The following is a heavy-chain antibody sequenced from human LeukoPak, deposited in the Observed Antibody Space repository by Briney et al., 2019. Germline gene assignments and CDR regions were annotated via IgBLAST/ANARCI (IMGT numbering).Heavy chain of an antibody. CDR1: GGSISNYY. Sequence: SETLSLTCTVSGGSISNYYWGWIREPPGGGLEWIGSIYYSGSTYYNSSLQSRVTISVHMSNNQFALKLSSVTAADTAVYYCARAVAGLYYYYYMDVWGKGTTVTVSS. D-gene: IGHD6-19*01. CDR3: ARAVAGLYYYYYMDV. V-gene: IGHV4-39*06. J-gene: IGHJ6*03. CDR2: IYYSGST.